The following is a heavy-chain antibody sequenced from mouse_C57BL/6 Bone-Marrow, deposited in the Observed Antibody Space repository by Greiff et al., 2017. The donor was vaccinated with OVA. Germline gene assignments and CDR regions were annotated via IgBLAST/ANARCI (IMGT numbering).Heavy chain of an antibody. CDR1: GYTFTDYY. D-gene: IGHD4-1*02. J-gene: IGHJ2*01. Sequence: VKLQQSGPELVKPGASVKISCKASGYTFTDYYINWVKQRPGQGLEWIGWIFPGSGSTYYNEKFKGKATLTVDKSSSTAYMLLCTLTSEDSAVYFCARSVNWDHYWGQGTTLTVSA. CDR2: IFPGSGST. V-gene: IGHV1-75*01. CDR3: ARSVNWDHY.